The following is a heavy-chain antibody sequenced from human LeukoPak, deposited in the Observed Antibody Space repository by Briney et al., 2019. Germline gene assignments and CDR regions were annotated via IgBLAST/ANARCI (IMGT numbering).Heavy chain of an antibody. D-gene: IGHD1-26*01. Sequence: GGSLRLSCAASGFTFSSYSMNWVRQAPGKGLEWVSSISSSSSYIYYADSVKGRFTISRDNAKNSLYLQMNSLRAEDTAVYYCARFPEWELLGSPPPWGQGAMVTVSS. J-gene: IGHJ3*01. V-gene: IGHV3-21*01. CDR1: GFTFSSYS. CDR2: ISSSSSYI. CDR3: ARFPEWELLGSPPP.